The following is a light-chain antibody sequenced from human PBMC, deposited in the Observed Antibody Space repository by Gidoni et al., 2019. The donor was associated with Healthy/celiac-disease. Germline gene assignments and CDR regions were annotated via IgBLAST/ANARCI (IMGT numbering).Light chain of an antibody. CDR1: SSNIGSNY. CDR2: SNN. J-gene: IGLJ2*01. CDR3: AAWDDSLSGHGV. V-gene: IGLV1-47*02. Sequence: QSVLTQPPSASGNTGHGVTISCCGSSSNIGSNYVYWYQQLPGTAPKHLIYSNNQRPSGFPDRFSGSKSGTSSSLAISGLRSEDEADYYCAAWDDSLSGHGVCGGGTKLTV.